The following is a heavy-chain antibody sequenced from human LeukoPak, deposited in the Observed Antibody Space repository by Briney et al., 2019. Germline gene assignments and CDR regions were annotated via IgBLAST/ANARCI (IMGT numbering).Heavy chain of an antibody. Sequence: GGTLRLSCAASGFTFSSYGVSWVRQAPGKGLEWVSAISGSGGGTYYADSVKGRLTISRDDSKNTAYLQMNSLKTEDTAVYYCTRSLVVYYMDVWGKGTTVTVSS. V-gene: IGHV3-23*01. CDR1: GFTFSSYG. CDR2: ISGSGGGT. D-gene: IGHD2-2*01. CDR3: TRSLVVYYMDV. J-gene: IGHJ6*03.